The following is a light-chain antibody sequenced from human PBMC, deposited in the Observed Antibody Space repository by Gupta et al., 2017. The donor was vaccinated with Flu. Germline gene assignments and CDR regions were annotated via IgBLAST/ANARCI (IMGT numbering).Light chain of an antibody. Sequence: DIQMTQSPSLLAAAGGDRVTITCRASQSISSWLNWYQQKPGKAPKLLIYKASSLESGVPSRFSGSGSGTEFTLTISSLQPDDFATYYCQQCYSSPFSFGHGTKVDIK. CDR3: QQCYSSPFS. CDR1: QSISSW. CDR2: KAS. J-gene: IGKJ3*01. V-gene: IGKV1-5*03.